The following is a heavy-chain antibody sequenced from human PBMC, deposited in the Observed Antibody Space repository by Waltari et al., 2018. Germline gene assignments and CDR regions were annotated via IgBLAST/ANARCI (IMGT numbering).Heavy chain of an antibody. Sequence: EVQLVESGGGLIQPGGSLRLSCEASGLTVSRNYMSWVRQAPGKGLEWLSAIYSGGNTFYADSVKGRFNISIDNSKNTLYLQMNILRVDDTAVYYCARDDSYGQFMRFDFWGQGTVVTVSS. J-gene: IGHJ4*02. CDR1: GLTVSRNY. D-gene: IGHD5-18*01. CDR3: ARDDSYGQFMRFDF. CDR2: IYSGGNT. V-gene: IGHV3-53*01.